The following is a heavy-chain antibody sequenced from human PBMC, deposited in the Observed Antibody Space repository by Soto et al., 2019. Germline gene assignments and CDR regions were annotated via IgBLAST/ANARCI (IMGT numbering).Heavy chain of an antibody. J-gene: IGHJ4*02. CDR2: ISAYNGNT. Sequence: ASVKVSCKASGYTFTSYGISWVRQAPGQGLEWMGWISAYNGNTNYAQKLQGRVTMTTDTSTSTAYMELRSPRSDDTAVYYCARDRDSSGWYPFDYWGQGTLVTVSS. CDR3: ARDRDSSGWYPFDY. V-gene: IGHV1-18*01. CDR1: GYTFTSYG. D-gene: IGHD6-19*01.